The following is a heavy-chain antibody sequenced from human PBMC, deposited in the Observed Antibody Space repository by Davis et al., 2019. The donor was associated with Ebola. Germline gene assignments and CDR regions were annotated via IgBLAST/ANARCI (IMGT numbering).Heavy chain of an antibody. CDR3: ASSGNDYGDYV. J-gene: IGHJ4*02. V-gene: IGHV4-59*01. Sequence: PSETLSLTCTVSGGSISNYYWSWIRQPPGKGLEWIGFIYYSGSTNYNPSLKSRVTISVDTSKNQFSLKLSSVTAADTAVYYCASSGNDYGDYVWGQGTLVTVSS. D-gene: IGHD4-17*01. CDR1: GGSISNYY. CDR2: IYYSGST.